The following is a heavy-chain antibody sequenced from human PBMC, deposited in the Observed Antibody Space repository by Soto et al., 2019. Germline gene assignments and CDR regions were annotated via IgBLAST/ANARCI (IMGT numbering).Heavy chain of an antibody. CDR3: AKENGILGANWGIFQS. CDR1: GFGIGGFA. D-gene: IGHD7-27*01. J-gene: IGHJ5*02. CDR2: IRATGDTT. V-gene: IGHV3-23*01. Sequence: EVQLWEYGGGLVQPGRSLRLSCAGSGFGIGGFAMNWVRQAPGKGLDWVSAIRATGDTTHYADSVKGRFTISRDNSKNILYLPMNSLRAEDTAVYYCAKENGILGANWGIFQSWGQGTLVTVSS.